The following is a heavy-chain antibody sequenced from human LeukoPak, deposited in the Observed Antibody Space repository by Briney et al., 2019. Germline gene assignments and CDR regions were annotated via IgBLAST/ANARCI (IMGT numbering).Heavy chain of an antibody. CDR3: ARGAYYDFWSGPLLDY. Sequence: SVKVSCKASGGTFSSYAISWVRQAPGQGLEWMGGIIPIFGTANYAQKFQGRVTITTGESTSTAYMELSSLRSEDTAVYYCARGAYYDFWSGPLLDYWGQGTLVTVSS. J-gene: IGHJ4*02. V-gene: IGHV1-69*05. CDR2: IIPIFGTA. CDR1: GGTFSSYA. D-gene: IGHD3-3*01.